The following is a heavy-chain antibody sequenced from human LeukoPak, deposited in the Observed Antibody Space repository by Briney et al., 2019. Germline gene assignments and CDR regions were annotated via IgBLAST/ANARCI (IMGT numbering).Heavy chain of an antibody. CDR2: IYYSGST. Sequence: SETLSLTSTVSGGSISSYYWSWIRQPPGKGLGWIGYIYYSGSTNYNPSLKSRVTISVDTSKNQFSLELSSVTAADTAVYYCARWGSITTARFDYWGQGTLVTVSS. V-gene: IGHV4-59*01. J-gene: IGHJ4*02. CDR3: ARWGSITTARFDY. D-gene: IGHD3-16*01. CDR1: GGSISSYY.